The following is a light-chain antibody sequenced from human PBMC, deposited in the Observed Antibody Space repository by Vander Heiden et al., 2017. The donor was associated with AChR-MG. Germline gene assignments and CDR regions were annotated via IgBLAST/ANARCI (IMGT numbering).Light chain of an antibody. CDR2: GAS. CDR1: QSVSSNS. V-gene: IGKV3-20*01. Sequence: DIVLTQSPGTLSLSPGERATLSCRASQSVSSNSLAWYQQKPGQAPRLLIYGASSRATGIPDRFSGSGSGTDFTLTISRLEPEDFAVYYCHQYGSSPLTFGGGTKVELK. J-gene: IGKJ4*01. CDR3: HQYGSSPLT.